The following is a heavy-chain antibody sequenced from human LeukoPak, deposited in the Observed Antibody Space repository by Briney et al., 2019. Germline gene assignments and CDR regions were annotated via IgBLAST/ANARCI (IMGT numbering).Heavy chain of an antibody. CDR3: ARFGRGSSSDYYGMDV. CDR1: GYTFTSYD. V-gene: IGHV1-2*02. J-gene: IGHJ6*02. D-gene: IGHD6-13*01. Sequence: ASVKVSCKASGYTFTSYDINCVRQATGQGLEWMGWMNPNSGGTNYAQKFQGRVTMTRDTSISTAYMELSRLRSDDTAVYYCARFGRGSSSDYYGMDVWGQGTTVTVSS. CDR2: MNPNSGGT.